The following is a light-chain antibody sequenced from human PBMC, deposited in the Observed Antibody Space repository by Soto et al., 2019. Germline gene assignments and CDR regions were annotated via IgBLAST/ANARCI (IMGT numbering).Light chain of an antibody. CDR2: GAS. CDR3: QQYRT. CDR1: QSVSSTY. J-gene: IGKJ1*01. V-gene: IGKV3-20*01. Sequence: EIVLTQSPGSLSLSPGERDTISCRASQSVSSTYLAWYQQKPGQAPRLLIYGASSRATGIPDRFSGSGSGTDFTLTISRLEPEDFAVYYCQQYRTFGQGTKVDIK.